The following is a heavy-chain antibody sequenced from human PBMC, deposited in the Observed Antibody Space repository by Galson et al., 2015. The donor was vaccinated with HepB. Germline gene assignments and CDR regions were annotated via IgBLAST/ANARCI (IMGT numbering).Heavy chain of an antibody. J-gene: IGHJ6*03. CDR1: GYTFTSYG. CDR2: ISAYNGNT. V-gene: IGHV1-18*01. CDR3: ARDGEIFGVVINDNYYYYYYMDV. D-gene: IGHD3-3*01. Sequence: SVKVSCKASGYTFTSYGISWVRQAPGQGLEWMGWISAYNGNTNYAQKLQGRVTMTTDTSTSTAYMELRSLRSDDTAVYYCARDGEIFGVVINDNYYYYYYMDVWGKGTTVTVSS.